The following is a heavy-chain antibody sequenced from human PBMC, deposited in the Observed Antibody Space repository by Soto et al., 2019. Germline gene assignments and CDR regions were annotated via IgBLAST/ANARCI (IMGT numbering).Heavy chain of an antibody. CDR1: GGTFSSYA. D-gene: IGHD3-10*01. V-gene: IGHV1-46*01. Sequence: ASVKVSCKASGGTFSSYAISWVRQAPGQGLEWMGGIIPSGGRTSYAQKFQGRVTMTRDTSTSTVYMELSSLRSEDTAVYYCARDRSGFDYWGQGTLVTVSS. CDR3: ARDRSGFDY. J-gene: IGHJ4*02. CDR2: IIPSGGRT.